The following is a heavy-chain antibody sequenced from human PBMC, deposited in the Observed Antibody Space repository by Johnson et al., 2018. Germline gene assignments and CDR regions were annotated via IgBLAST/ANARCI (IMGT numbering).Heavy chain of an antibody. CDR1: GFIFSGYS. CDR3: ARGVDNCDI. V-gene: IGHV3-48*01. CDR2: ITSSSRNI. J-gene: IGHJ3*02. Sequence: VQLVESGGGVVQPGGSLRLSCAASGFIFSGYSMNWVRQAPGKGLEWLSYITSSSRNIHYAASVKGRVTISRDNARNLLYLQINSLRADDTAVYYCARGVDNCDIWGQGTMVTVSS. D-gene: IGHD3-9*01.